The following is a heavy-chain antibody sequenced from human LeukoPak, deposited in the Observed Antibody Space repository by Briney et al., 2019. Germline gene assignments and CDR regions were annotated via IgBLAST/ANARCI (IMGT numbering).Heavy chain of an antibody. Sequence: GGSLRLSCAASGFTFRSYWMSWVRQAPGRGLEWVANMKLDGSEEYYVDSVKGRFTISSDSAKNSLYLQMNSLRVDDTAVYYCARWARYCSSGSCYSWFDPWGQGTLVTVSS. CDR2: MKLDGSEE. CDR1: GFTFRSYW. D-gene: IGHD2-15*01. J-gene: IGHJ5*02. CDR3: ARWARYCSSGSCYSWFDP. V-gene: IGHV3-7*01.